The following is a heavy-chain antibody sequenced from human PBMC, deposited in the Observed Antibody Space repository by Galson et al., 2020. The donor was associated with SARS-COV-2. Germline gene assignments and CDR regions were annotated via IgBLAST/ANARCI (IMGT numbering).Heavy chain of an antibody. CDR3: ARQSSSAGVDGFDP. CDR1: GGSISSSSYY. J-gene: IGHJ5*02. D-gene: IGHD6-6*01. Sequence: SETLSLTCTVSGGSISSSSYYWGWIRQPPGKGLEWIGTIYYRGNTYYNPSLKSRVTMSVDTSKNQFSLMLSSVTAADTAVYSCARQSSSAGVDGFDPWGQGTLVTVSS. V-gene: IGHV4-39*01. CDR2: IYYRGNT.